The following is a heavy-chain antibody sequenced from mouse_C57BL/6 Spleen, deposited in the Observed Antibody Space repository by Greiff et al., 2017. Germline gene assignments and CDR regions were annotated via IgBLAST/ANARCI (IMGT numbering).Heavy chain of an antibody. CDR2: IDPSDSYT. CDR1: GYTFTSYW. Sequence: QVQLQQSGAELVMPGASVKLSCKASGYTFTSYWMHWVKQRPGQGLEWIGEIDPSDSYTNYNQKFKGKSTLTVDKSSSTAYMQLSSLTSEDSAVYYWARSRYYDGGFAYWGQGTLVTVSA. V-gene: IGHV1-69*01. D-gene: IGHD1-1*01. CDR3: ARSRYYDGGFAY. J-gene: IGHJ3*01.